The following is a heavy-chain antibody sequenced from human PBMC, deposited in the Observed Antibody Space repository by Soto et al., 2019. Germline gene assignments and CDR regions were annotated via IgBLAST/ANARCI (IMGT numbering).Heavy chain of an antibody. CDR2: IIPIFGTA. J-gene: IGHJ4*02. Sequence: SVKVSCKASGGTFSSYAISWVRQAPGQGLEWMGGIIPIFGTANYAQKFQGRVTITADESTSTAYMELSSLRSEDTAVYYCARVGSGSTYFDYWGQGTLVTVSS. CDR1: GGTFSSYA. V-gene: IGHV1-69*13. CDR3: ARVGSGSTYFDY. D-gene: IGHD6-19*01.